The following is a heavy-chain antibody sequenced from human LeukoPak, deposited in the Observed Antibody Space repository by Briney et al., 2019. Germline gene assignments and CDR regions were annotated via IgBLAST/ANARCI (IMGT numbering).Heavy chain of an antibody. V-gene: IGHV3-7*01. CDR1: AFSFTTHY. D-gene: IGHD2-21*01. Sequence: PGESLRLSCVASAFSFTTHYMSWVRQAPGKGLEWVAIINPDGSEKSYVDSVKGRFTISRDNSDNLLYLNMNNLRAEDTALYYRARDPAYGALDIWGQGTVVTVSS. CDR2: INPDGSEK. J-gene: IGHJ3*02. CDR3: ARDPAYGALDI.